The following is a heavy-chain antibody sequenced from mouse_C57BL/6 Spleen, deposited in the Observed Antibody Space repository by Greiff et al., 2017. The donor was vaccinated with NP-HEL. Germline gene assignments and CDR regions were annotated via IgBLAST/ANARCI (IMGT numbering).Heavy chain of an antibody. J-gene: IGHJ2*01. D-gene: IGHD2-1*01. V-gene: IGHV1-42*01. CDR2: INPSTGGT. CDR3: ARSRGNYVLDY. Sequence: VQLKQSGPELVKPGASVKISCKASGYSFTGYYMNWVKQSPEKSLEWLGEINPSTGGTTYNQKFKAKATLTVDKSSSTAYMQLKSLTSEDSAVYYCARSRGNYVLDYWGQGTTLTVSS. CDR1: GYSFTGYY.